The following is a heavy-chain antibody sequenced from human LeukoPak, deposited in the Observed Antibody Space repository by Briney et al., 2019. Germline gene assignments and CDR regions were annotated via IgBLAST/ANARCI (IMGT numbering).Heavy chain of an antibody. CDR3: ARGGAMVRGVSPLDY. CDR2: ISGSSSYI. V-gene: IGHV3-21*01. CDR1: GFTFSNYI. D-gene: IGHD3-10*01. Sequence: GGSLRLSCAASGFTFSNYIMNWVRQAPGKGLEWVSSISGSSSYINYADSVKGRFTISRDNAKNSLYLQMNSLRAEDTAVYYCARGGAMVRGVSPLDYWGQGTLVTVSS. J-gene: IGHJ4*02.